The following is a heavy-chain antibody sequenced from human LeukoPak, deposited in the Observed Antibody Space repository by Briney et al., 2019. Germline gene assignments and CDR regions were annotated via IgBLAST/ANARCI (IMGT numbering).Heavy chain of an antibody. Sequence: GGSLRLSCAASGFTFSSYSMNWVRQAPGKGLEWVSSISSSSSYIYYADSVKGRFTISRDNAKNSLYLQMNSLRAEDTAVYYCARAGVLGYCSSTSCLISPHAFDIWGQGTMVTVSS. CDR2: ISSSSSYI. CDR1: GFTFSSYS. J-gene: IGHJ3*02. CDR3: ARAGVLGYCSSTSCLISPHAFDI. D-gene: IGHD2-2*01. V-gene: IGHV3-21*01.